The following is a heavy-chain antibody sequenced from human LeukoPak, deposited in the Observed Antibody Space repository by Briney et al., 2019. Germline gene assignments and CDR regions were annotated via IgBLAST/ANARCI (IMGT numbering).Heavy chain of an antibody. J-gene: IGHJ4*02. Sequence: ASVKVSCKASGYTFTGYYMHWVRQAPGQGLEWMGWINPNSGGTNYAQKFQGRVTMTRDTSISTAYMELSRLRSDDPAAYYCARAIAVAGYFDYWGQGPRVTVSS. CDR1: GYTFTGYY. V-gene: IGHV1-2*02. CDR3: ARAIAVAGYFDY. CDR2: INPNSGGT. D-gene: IGHD6-19*01.